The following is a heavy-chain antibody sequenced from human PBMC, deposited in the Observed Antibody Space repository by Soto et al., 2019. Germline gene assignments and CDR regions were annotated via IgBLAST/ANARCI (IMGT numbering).Heavy chain of an antibody. CDR3: ARERPDGAKLVH. Sequence: SETLSLTCTVSGGSISSGDYYWSWIRQPPGKGLEWIGYIYYSGSTYYNPSLKSRVTISVDTSKNQFSLKLSSVTAADTALYSCARERPDGAKLVHSGQGTLVTVSS. J-gene: IGHJ5*02. V-gene: IGHV4-30-4*01. CDR2: IYYSGST. CDR1: GGSISSGDYY. D-gene: IGHD6-6*01.